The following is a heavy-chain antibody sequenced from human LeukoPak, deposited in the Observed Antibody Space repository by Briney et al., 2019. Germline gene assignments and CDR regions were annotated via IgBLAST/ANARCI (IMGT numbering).Heavy chain of an antibody. Sequence: ASETLSLTCTVSGGSISSYYWSWIRQPAGKGLEWIGRIYTSGTTNYKPSLRSRVTMSVDTSKNQFSLKLSSVTAADTAVYYCARQQWGRNFDYWGQGTLVTVSS. V-gene: IGHV4-4*07. CDR1: GGSISSYY. D-gene: IGHD6-19*01. J-gene: IGHJ4*02. CDR2: IYTSGTT. CDR3: ARQQWGRNFDY.